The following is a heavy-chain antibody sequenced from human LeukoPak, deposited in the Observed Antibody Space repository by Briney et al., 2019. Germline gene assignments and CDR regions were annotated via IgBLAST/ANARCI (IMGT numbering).Heavy chain of an antibody. Sequence: PGGSLRLSCAASGFTFSSYSMNWVRQAPGKGLEWVSYISSSSSTIYYADSVKGRFTISRDNAKNSLYLQMNSLRAEDTAAYYCARAWVITFGGVISDYWGQGTLVTVSS. J-gene: IGHJ4*02. V-gene: IGHV3-48*01. D-gene: IGHD3-16*02. CDR3: ARAWVITFGGVISDY. CDR2: ISSSSSTI. CDR1: GFTFSSYS.